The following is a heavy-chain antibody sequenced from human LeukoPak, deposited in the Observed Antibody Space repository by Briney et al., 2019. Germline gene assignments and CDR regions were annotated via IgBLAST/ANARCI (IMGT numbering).Heavy chain of an antibody. V-gene: IGHV4-61*02. CDR3: ASTHIHGGAFDI. CDR2: IYSSGST. D-gene: IGHD2-21*01. J-gene: IGHJ3*02. Sequence: SETLSLTCTVSGGSISSGLYYGSWIRQPAGKGLEWIGRIYSSGSTNFNPSLKSRVSLSVDTSKNQFSLNLSAVTAADPAVYYCASTHIHGGAFDIWGQGTVVTVSS. CDR1: GGSISSGLYY.